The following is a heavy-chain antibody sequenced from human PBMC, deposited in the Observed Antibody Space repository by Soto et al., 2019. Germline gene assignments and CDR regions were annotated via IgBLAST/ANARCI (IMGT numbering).Heavy chain of an antibody. D-gene: IGHD6-19*01. Sequence: SETLSLTCAVYGGSFSGYYWSWIRQPPGKGLEWIGEINHSGSTNYNPSLKSRVTISVDTSKNQFSLKLSSVTAADTAVYYCARWGRYSSRFIDYWGQGTLVTVSS. CDR3: ARWGRYSSRFIDY. V-gene: IGHV4-34*01. J-gene: IGHJ4*02. CDR2: INHSGST. CDR1: GGSFSGYY.